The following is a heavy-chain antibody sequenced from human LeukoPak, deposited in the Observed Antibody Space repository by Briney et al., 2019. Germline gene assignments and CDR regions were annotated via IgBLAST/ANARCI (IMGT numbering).Heavy chain of an antibody. CDR1: GFTFSSYW. CDR2: IYSDGSST. J-gene: IGHJ4*02. D-gene: IGHD3-10*01. V-gene: IGHV3-74*01. CDR3: ARDRSSLGLWFGELRN. Sequence: GGSLRLSCAASGFTFSSYWMHWVRQAPGKGLVWVSRIYSDGSSTNYADPVKGRFTISRDNAKNTLYLQMNSLRAEDTAVYYCARDRSSLGLWFGELRNWGQGTLVTVSS.